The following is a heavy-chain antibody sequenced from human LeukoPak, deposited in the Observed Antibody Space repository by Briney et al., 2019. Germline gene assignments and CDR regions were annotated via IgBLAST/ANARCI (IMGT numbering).Heavy chain of an antibody. CDR1: AFTFSVYW. V-gene: IGHV3-7*05. J-gene: IGHJ4*02. CDR3: VRDGIRDIPEINTIRYVY. D-gene: IGHD1-14*01. CDR2: IKEDGSDK. Sequence: GGSLRLSCSASAFTFSVYWMTWVRQAPGKGLEWVATIKEDGSDKYYVDSVRGRFTISRDNAENSLYLQMNSLTAEDTALYYCVRDGIRDIPEINTIRYVYWGQGTLVTVSS.